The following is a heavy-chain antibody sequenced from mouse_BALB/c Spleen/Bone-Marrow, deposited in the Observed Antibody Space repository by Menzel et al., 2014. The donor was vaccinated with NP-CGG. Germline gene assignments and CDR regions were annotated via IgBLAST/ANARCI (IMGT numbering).Heavy chain of an antibody. J-gene: IGHJ1*01. CDR2: INPDSSTI. CDR1: GFDFSRFW. D-gene: IGHD1-1*01. Sequence: EVQLQQSGGGLVQPGGSLKLSCAASGFDFSRFWMSWVRQAPGKGLEWIGEINPDSSTINYTPSLKDKFIISRDNAKNTLYLQMSKVRSEDTALYYCARLNYYGNLFVWGAGTTVAVSS. V-gene: IGHV4-1*02. CDR3: ARLNYYGNLFV.